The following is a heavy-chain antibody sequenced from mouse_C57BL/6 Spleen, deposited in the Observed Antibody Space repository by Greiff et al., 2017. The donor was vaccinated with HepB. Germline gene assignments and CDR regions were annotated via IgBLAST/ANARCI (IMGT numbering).Heavy chain of an antibody. CDR3: AKMGFTTVVAKAMDY. V-gene: IGHV2-5*01. J-gene: IGHJ4*01. Sequence: VKLQQSGPGLVQPSQSLSITCTVSGFSLTSYGVHWVRQSPGKGLEWLGVIWRGGSTDYNAAFMSRLSITKDNSKSQVFFKMNSLQADDTAIYYCAKMGFTTVVAKAMDYWGQGTSVTVSS. CDR2: IWRGGST. D-gene: IGHD1-1*01. CDR1: GFSLTSYG.